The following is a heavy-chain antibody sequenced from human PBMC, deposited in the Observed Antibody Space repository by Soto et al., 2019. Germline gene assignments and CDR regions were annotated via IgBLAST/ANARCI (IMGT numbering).Heavy chain of an antibody. CDR2: TYYRSKWYN. CDR1: GDSVSSNSAA. Sequence: SQTLSLTCDISGDSVSSNSAAWNWIRQSPSRGLEWLGRTYYRSKWYNDYAVSVRGRITINPDTSKNQFSLQLKSVTPDDTAVYYCASGRAAGRGDWLDPWGQGTQVTVSS. D-gene: IGHD6-13*01. V-gene: IGHV6-1*01. CDR3: ASGRAAGRGDWLDP. J-gene: IGHJ5*02.